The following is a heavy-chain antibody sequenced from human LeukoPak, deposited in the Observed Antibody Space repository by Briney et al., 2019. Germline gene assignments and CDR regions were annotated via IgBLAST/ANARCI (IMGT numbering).Heavy chain of an antibody. V-gene: IGHV4-39*01. CDR2: IYYSGST. J-gene: IGHJ4*02. D-gene: IGHD6-13*01. CDR3: ATLAAAGDLVDY. CDR1: GGSISSSSYY. Sequence: SETLSLTCTVSGGSISSSSYYWGWIRQPPGKGLEWIGSIYYSGSTYYNPSLKSRVTISVDTSKNQSSLKLSSVTAADTAVYYCATLAAAGDLVDYWGQGTLVTVSS.